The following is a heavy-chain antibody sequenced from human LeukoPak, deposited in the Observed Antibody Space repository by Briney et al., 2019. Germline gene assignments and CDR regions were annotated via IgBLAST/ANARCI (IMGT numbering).Heavy chain of an antibody. CDR3: AFGGVIVPTYYYYMDV. V-gene: IGHV1-69*01. Sequence: SVKVSCKASGGTFSSYAISWVRQAPGQGLEWMGGIIPIFGTANYAQKFQGRVTITADESTSTAYMELSSLRSEETAVYYCAFGGVIVPTYYYYMDVWGKGTTVTVSS. D-gene: IGHD3-16*02. J-gene: IGHJ6*03. CDR2: IIPIFGTA. CDR1: GGTFSSYA.